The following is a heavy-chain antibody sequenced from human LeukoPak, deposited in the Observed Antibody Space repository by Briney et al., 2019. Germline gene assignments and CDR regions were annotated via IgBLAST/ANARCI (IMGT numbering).Heavy chain of an antibody. CDR3: AKDGSIAAAGTARPFDY. D-gene: IGHD6-13*01. V-gene: IGHV3-23*01. CDR1: GFTFSSYD. CDR2: ISGSGGST. Sequence: PGASLRLSCAASGFTFSSYDMSWVRQAPGKGLEWVSAISGSGGSTYYADSVKGRFTISRDNSKNTLYLQMNSLRAEDTAVYYCAKDGSIAAAGTARPFDYWGQGTLVTVSS. J-gene: IGHJ4*02.